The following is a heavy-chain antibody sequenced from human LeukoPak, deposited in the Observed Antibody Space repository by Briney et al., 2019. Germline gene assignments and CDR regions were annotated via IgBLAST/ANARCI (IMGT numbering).Heavy chain of an antibody. CDR2: IHYSGST. V-gene: IGHV4-59*01. CDR1: GGSISSYY. J-gene: IGHJ3*02. Sequence: PSETLSLTFTVSGGSISSYYWSWIRQPPGKGLEGIGYIHYSGSTNYNPSLKSRVTISVDTSKNQFSLKLSSVTAADTAVYYCARAEGYSGSYHRGFDIWGQGTMVTVSS. D-gene: IGHD1-26*01. CDR3: ARAEGYSGSYHRGFDI.